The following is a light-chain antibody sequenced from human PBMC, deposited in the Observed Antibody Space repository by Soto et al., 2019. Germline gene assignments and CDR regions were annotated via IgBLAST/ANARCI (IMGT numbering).Light chain of an antibody. J-gene: IGKJ1*01. V-gene: IGKV1-9*01. CDR2: AAS. CDR1: QFISTS. CDR3: QEYNSYTWT. Sequence: EEIVTITCRASQFISTSLAWYQVKKGKAPKLLIYAASTLASGVPSRFGGSGYGTEFTLTISSLQTDDFASFYCQEYNSYTWTFGQGTKVDIK.